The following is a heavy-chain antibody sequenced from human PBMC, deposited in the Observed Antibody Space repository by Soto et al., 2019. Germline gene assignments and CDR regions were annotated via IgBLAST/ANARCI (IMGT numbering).Heavy chain of an antibody. CDR1: GGSISSNKW. CDR2: IYHSGST. D-gene: IGHD2-2*01. J-gene: IGHJ6*02. V-gene: IGHV4-4*02. CDR3: ARDDHIVVVPTSLGAMDV. Sequence: SETLSLTCAVYGGSISSNKWWSWVRQPPGKGLEWIGEIYHSGSTDYNPSLKSRVTISLDKSKNQFSLKLTSVTAADSAVYYCARDDHIVVVPTSLGAMDVWGQGTMVTVSS.